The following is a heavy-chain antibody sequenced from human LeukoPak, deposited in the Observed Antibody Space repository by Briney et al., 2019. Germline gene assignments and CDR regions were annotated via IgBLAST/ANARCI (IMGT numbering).Heavy chain of an antibody. CDR3: ARLGGVPAAIGDAFDI. D-gene: IGHD2-2*02. V-gene: IGHV1-18*01. Sequence: ASVKVSCKASGYTFTSYGISWVRQAPGQGLEWMGWISAYNGNTNYAQKLQGRVTMTTDTSTSTAYMELRSLRSGDAAVYYCARLGGVPAAIGDAFDIWGQGTMVTVSS. J-gene: IGHJ3*02. CDR1: GYTFTSYG. CDR2: ISAYNGNT.